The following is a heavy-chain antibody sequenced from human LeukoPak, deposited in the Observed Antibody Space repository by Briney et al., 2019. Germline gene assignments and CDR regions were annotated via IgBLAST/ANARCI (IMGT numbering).Heavy chain of an antibody. Sequence: GGSLRLSCAASGFTFSGYWMTWVRQAPGKGLEWVANIKQDGSEKYYVDSVKGRFTISRDNAKNSLYLQMNSLRAEDTAVYYCARDHGDYAHDYWGREPWSPSPQ. CDR3: ARDHGDYAHDY. D-gene: IGHD4-17*01. J-gene: IGHJ4*02. V-gene: IGHV3-7*04. CDR1: GFTFSGYW. CDR2: IKQDGSEK.